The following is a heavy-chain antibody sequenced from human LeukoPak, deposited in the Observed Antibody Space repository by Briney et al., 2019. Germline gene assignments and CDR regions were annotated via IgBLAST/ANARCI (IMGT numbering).Heavy chain of an antibody. CDR2: ISSSGSTI. CDR3: ARERGRYFDWMAEGAFDI. D-gene: IGHD3-9*01. J-gene: IGHJ3*02. CDR1: GFIFSDYY. V-gene: IGHV3-11*01. Sequence: GGSLRLSCAASGFIFSDYYMSWIRQAPGKGLEWVSYISSSGSTIYYADSVKGRFTISRDNAKNSLYLQMNSLRAEDTAVYYCARERGRYFDWMAEGAFDIWGQGTMVTVSS.